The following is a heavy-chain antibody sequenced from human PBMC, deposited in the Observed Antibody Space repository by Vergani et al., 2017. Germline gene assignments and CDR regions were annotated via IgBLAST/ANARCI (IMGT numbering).Heavy chain of an antibody. CDR3: AKAYVGAQRDDD. D-gene: IGHD3-10*02. CDR2: ISGSGGST. V-gene: IGHV3-23*01. CDR1: GFTFSSHA. J-gene: IGHJ4*02. Sequence: EVQLLESGGGLVQPGGSLRLSCAASGFTFSSHAMSWVRQAPGKGLEWVSAISGSGGSTYYADPAKGRFTISKDNAKNTLYLQMNSLRAEDTAVYYCAKAYVGAQRDDDGGEGTLVTVSS.